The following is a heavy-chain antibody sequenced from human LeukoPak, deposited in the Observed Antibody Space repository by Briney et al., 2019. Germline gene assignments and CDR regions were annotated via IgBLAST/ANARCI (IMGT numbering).Heavy chain of an antibody. V-gene: IGHV3-23*01. CDR1: GFTFSSYA. D-gene: IGHD5-24*01. CDR2: ISGSGAST. Sequence: GGSLRLSCAASGFTFSSYAMSWVRQAPGKGMEWVSGISGSGASTYYADSVKGRFTISRDNSKNTLYLQMNSLRAEDTAVYSCAKETDYNYIYYFDYWGQGTLVTVSS. J-gene: IGHJ4*02. CDR3: AKETDYNYIYYFDY.